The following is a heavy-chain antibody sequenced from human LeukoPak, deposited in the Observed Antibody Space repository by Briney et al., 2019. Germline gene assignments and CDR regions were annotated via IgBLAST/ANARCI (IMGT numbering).Heavy chain of an antibody. CDR3: ASIRGVFGY. CDR2: TKDKGYSYTT. Sequence: GGSLRLSCAVSGFTFSDLFMDWVRQAPGKGLEWVGRTKDKGYSYTTEYAASVKGRFTIPRDDSKNLVYLQMNSLKTEDTAVYYCASIRGVFGYWGQGTLVTVSS. CDR1: GFTFSDLF. J-gene: IGHJ4*02. D-gene: IGHD3-10*01. V-gene: IGHV3-72*01.